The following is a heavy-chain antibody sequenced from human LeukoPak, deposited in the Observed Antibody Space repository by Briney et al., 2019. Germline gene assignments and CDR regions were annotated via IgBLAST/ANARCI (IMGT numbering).Heavy chain of an antibody. D-gene: IGHD5-12*01. V-gene: IGHV3-7*01. CDR1: GFTFSSYW. J-gene: IGHJ4*02. Sequence: PGGSLRLSCAASGFTFSSYWMSWVRQAPGKGLEWVANIKEDGNEKYYVDSVKGRFTISRDNAKNSLFLQMNSLRAEDTAVYYCARGNVDILYWGQGTLVTVSS. CDR2: IKEDGNEK. CDR3: ARGNVDILY.